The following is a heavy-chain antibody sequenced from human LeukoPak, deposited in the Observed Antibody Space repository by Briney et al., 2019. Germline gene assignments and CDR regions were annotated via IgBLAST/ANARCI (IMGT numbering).Heavy chain of an antibody. D-gene: IGHD3-10*01. Sequence: GGSLRLSCAASGFTFSSHSMNWVRQAPGKGLEWVSAISSSSTYTKYADSVKGRFTISRDNAKTSVYLQMDSLRAEDTAVYYCAKVGTGNQYGSGGFDLWGQGILVTVSS. V-gene: IGHV3-21*01. CDR3: AKVGTGNQYGSGGFDL. CDR2: ISSSSTYT. J-gene: IGHJ4*02. CDR1: GFTFSSHS.